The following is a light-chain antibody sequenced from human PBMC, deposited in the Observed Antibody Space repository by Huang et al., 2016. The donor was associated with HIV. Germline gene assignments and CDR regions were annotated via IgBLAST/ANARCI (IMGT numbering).Light chain of an antibody. CDR2: GAS. Sequence: EIVMTQSPDILSVSPGARATLSCRASESVSVNLAWYHQRPGQAPRLLIHGASTRAAGVSARFSSGGSGAEFTLTISSRQYDDFALYYCQQYNNWPYTFGQGTKLEFK. J-gene: IGKJ2*01. CDR1: ESVSVN. V-gene: IGKV3-15*01. CDR3: QQYNNWPYT.